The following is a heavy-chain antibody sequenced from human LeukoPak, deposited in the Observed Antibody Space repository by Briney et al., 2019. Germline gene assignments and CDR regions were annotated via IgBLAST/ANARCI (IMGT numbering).Heavy chain of an antibody. Sequence: SETLSLTCTVSGGSISSYYWSWLRQPPGKGLEWIRNIYDSGSTNYYPSLKSRVTISVDTSKNQCSLKLSSVTAADTAVYYCARQSISGSSLSYFDYWGQGTLVNVFS. CDR1: GGSISSYY. CDR2: IYDSGST. D-gene: IGHD3-22*01. CDR3: ARQSISGSSLSYFDY. J-gene: IGHJ4*02. V-gene: IGHV4-59*01.